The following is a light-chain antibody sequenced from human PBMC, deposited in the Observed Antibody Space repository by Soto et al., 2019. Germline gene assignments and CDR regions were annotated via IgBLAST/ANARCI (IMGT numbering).Light chain of an antibody. CDR3: QQYDSSPTT. V-gene: IGKV3-20*01. CDR2: GSS. CDR1: QSVSNSY. J-gene: IGKJ1*01. Sequence: IVLTQSPGTLSLSPGERATLSCRASQSVSNSYLSWYQQKPGQAPRLLIYGSSSRATGIPDRFSGSGAGTDFTLTISRLEPEDFAVYYCQQYDSSPTTFGQGTKVEIK.